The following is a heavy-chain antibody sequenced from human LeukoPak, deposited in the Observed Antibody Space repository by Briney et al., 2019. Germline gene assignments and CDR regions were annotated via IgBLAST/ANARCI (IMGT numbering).Heavy chain of an antibody. Sequence: SETLSLTCAVYGGSFSGYYWSWIRQPPGKGLEWIGEINHSGSTNYNPSLKSRVTISVDTSKNQFSLKLSSVTAADTAVYYCARRRRGASSSWMVRNYFDYWGQGTLVTVSS. D-gene: IGHD6-13*01. CDR2: INHSGST. V-gene: IGHV4-34*01. J-gene: IGHJ4*02. CDR1: GGSFSGYY. CDR3: ARRRRGASSSWMVRNYFDY.